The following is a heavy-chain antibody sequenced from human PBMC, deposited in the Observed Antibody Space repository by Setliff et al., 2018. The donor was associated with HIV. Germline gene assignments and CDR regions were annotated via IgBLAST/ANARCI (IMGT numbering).Heavy chain of an antibody. D-gene: IGHD3-10*01. Sequence: LSLTCTVSGGSISSSSYYWGWIRQPSGKGLEWIGSTDYSGSSYYNPSLKSRVTIFVDTSKNQFSLKLSSVTAADTSVYYCARHEGIRGVSDYFDYWGQGTLVTVSS. J-gene: IGHJ4*02. V-gene: IGHV4-39*01. CDR2: TDYSGSS. CDR3: ARHEGIRGVSDYFDY. CDR1: GGSISSSSYY.